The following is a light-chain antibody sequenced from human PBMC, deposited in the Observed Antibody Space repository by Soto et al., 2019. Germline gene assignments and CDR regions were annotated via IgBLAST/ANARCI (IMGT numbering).Light chain of an antibody. CDR1: NSDVGGYKY. CDR2: EVS. V-gene: IGLV2-14*01. CDR3: SSYTSSSSLYVI. Sequence: QSALTQPASVSGSPGQSITISCTGTNSDVGGYKYVSWYQHHPGKAPKLMIYEVSNRPSGVSSRFTGSKSGNTASLTISGLQAEDEADYYCSSYTSSSSLYVIFGGGTKLTVL. J-gene: IGLJ2*01.